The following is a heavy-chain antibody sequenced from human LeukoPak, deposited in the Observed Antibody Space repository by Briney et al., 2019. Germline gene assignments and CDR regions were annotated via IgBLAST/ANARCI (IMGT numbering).Heavy chain of an antibody. CDR3: ARAHSSSWFNYFDY. J-gene: IGHJ4*02. CDR1: GGSISSYY. CDR2: IYTSGST. Sequence: SETLSLTCTVSGGSISSYYWSWIRQPAGKGLEWIGRIYTSGSTNYNPSLKSRVTMSVDTSKNQFSLKLSSVTAADTAVYYCARAHSSSWFNYFDYWGQGTLVTVSS. D-gene: IGHD6-13*01. V-gene: IGHV4-4*07.